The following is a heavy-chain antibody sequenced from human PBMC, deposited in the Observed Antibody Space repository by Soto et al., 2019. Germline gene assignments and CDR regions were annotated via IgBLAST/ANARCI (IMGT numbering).Heavy chain of an antibody. V-gene: IGHV3-23*01. CDR2: ISGSGASP. CDR1: GLTFSSYA. CDR3: AKDLYNWNYQLFDY. D-gene: IGHD1-7*01. J-gene: IGHJ4*02. Sequence: PGGSLRLSCAASGLTFSSYAMSWVRQAPGKGLEWVSAISGSGASPSYADSVQGRFTISRDNSKNTLYLQMNSLRAEDTAVYYCAKDLYNWNYQLFDYWGQGTLVTVSS.